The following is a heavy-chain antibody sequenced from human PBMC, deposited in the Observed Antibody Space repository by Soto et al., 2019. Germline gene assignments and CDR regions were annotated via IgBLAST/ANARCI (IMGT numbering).Heavy chain of an antibody. Sequence: QVQLQESGPGLVKPSETLSLTCTVSGGSVTSGSYYWSWIRQPPGKGLEWIGYIYNSGSTNYNPSLKSRVTISIDPSKRQISLKLSSVTAADTAVYYCARDQGIAVAVFDYWGQGTVVTVSS. D-gene: IGHD6-19*01. CDR3: ARDQGIAVAVFDY. V-gene: IGHV4-61*01. CDR1: GGSVTSGSYY. J-gene: IGHJ4*02. CDR2: IYNSGST.